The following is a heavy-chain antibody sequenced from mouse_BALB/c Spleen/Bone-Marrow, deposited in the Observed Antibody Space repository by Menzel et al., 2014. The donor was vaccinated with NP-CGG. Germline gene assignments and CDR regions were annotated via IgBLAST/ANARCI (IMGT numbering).Heavy chain of an antibody. CDR2: INTGGSYT. CDR1: GFTFSSYD. J-gene: IGHJ1*01. V-gene: IGHV5-9-3*01. Sequence: EVKLVESGGGLVKPGGSLKLSCAASGFTFSSYDMSWVRQTPEKRLEWVAIINTGGSYTYYSDSVKGRFTISRDNAKNTLYLQMISPRSEDSAMYYCARRALDYWYFDVWGAGTTGTVSS. CDR3: ARRALDYWYFDV.